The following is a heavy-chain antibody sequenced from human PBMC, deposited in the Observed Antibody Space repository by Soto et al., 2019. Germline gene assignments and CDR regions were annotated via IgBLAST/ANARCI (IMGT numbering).Heavy chain of an antibody. V-gene: IGHV1-2*04. Sequence: ASVKVSCKASGYNFTGYYMHWVRQAHGKGLEWMGWTNPNSGGTNYAQKFQGWVTMTRDTSISTAYMELSRLRSDDTAVYYCARGIQLWGQWGMDVWGQGTTVTVSS. CDR3: ARGIQLWGQWGMDV. J-gene: IGHJ6*02. CDR1: GYNFTGYY. D-gene: IGHD5-18*01. CDR2: TNPNSGGT.